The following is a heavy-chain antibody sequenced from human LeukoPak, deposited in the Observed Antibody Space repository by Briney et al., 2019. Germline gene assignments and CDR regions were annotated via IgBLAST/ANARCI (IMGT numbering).Heavy chain of an antibody. CDR3: VREARGYHYTYFDY. CDR2: SNPEGTVT. J-gene: IGHJ4*02. CDR1: GFTFSQYW. Sequence: GGSLRLSCAASGFTFSQYWMYWARHAPGKGLLWVSRSNPEGTVTQYADAVKGRFTVSREDAKNSLYLQMNSLRAGDTAVYYCVREARGYHYTYFDYWGQGTLVTVSS. D-gene: IGHD5-18*01. V-gene: IGHV3-74*03.